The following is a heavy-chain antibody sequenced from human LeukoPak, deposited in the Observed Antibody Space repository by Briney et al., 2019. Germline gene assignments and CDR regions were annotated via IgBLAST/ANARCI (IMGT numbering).Heavy chain of an antibody. Sequence: SETLSLTCTVSGGSISSYYWSWIRQPPGKGLEWIGYIYYSGSTNYNPSLKSRVTISVDTSKNQFSLKLSSVTAADTAVYYCARVMAGYSYGNFDYWGQGTLVTVSS. CDR2: IYYSGST. V-gene: IGHV4-59*01. D-gene: IGHD5-18*01. CDR1: GGSISSYY. J-gene: IGHJ4*02. CDR3: ARVMAGYSYGNFDY.